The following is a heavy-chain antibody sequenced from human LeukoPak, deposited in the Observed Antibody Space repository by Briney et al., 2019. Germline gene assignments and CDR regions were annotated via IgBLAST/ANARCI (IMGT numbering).Heavy chain of an antibody. CDR3: ARDSYGFDY. J-gene: IGHJ4*02. D-gene: IGHD3-16*01. CDR1: GFTFSNYA. Sequence: GGSLRLSCAASGFTFSNYAMSWVRQAPGKGLEWVSGISGSGDSTYYADSVKGRFTISRDNAKNTLYLQMNSLRAEDTAVYYCARDSYGFDYWGQGTLVTVSS. V-gene: IGHV3-23*01. CDR2: ISGSGDST.